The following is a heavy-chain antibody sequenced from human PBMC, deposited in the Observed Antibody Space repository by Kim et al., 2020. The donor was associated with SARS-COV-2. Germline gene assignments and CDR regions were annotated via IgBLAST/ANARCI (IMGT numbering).Heavy chain of an antibody. CDR2: IYHSGST. J-gene: IGHJ3*02. V-gene: IGHV4-59*01. CDR1: GGSISSYY. CDR3: ARDLGYYDILTGYVRPNAFDI. Sequence: SETLSLTCTVSGGSISSYYWNWIRQPPGKVLEWIGYIYHSGSTNYNPSLKSRVTISVDTSKNQFSLKLSSVTAADTAVYYCARDLGYYDILTGYVRPNAFDIWGQGTMVTVSS. D-gene: IGHD3-9*01.